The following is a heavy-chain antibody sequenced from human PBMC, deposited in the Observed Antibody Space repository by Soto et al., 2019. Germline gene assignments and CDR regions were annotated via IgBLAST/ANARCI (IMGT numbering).Heavy chain of an antibody. V-gene: IGHV4-59*01. CDR2: IYYSGST. Sequence: PSETLSLTCTVSGGSISSYYWSWIRQPPGKGLEWIGYIYYSGSTNYNPSLKSRVTISVDTSKNQFSLKLSSVTAADTAVYYCARVISPGIAVAGGMNYYYYTDVWGKGTTVTVSS. J-gene: IGHJ6*03. CDR3: ARVISPGIAVAGGMNYYYYTDV. D-gene: IGHD6-19*01. CDR1: GGSISSYY.